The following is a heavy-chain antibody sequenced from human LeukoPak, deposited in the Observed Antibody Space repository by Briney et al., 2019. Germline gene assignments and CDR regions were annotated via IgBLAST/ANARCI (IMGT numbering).Heavy chain of an antibody. V-gene: IGHV3-43*02. D-gene: IGHD6-13*01. CDR3: AKGYSSSWYHLYYYYYGMDV. CDR2: ISGDGGSI. J-gene: IGHJ6*02. Sequence: GGSLRLSCAASGFTFDDYAMHWVRQAPGKGLGWVSLISGDGGSIYYADSVKGRFTISRDNSKNSLYLQMNSLRTEDTALYYCAKGYSSSWYHLYYYYYGMDVWGQGTTVAVSS. CDR1: GFTFDDYA.